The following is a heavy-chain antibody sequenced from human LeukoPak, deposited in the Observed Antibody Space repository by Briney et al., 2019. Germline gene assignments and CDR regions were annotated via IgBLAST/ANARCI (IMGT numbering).Heavy chain of an antibody. Sequence: PSETLSLTCIVSGGSISASTYYWAWVRQPPGKGLEWIGSIYKTGSTNYSPSLKSRVTISVDTSKNQFSLKRSSVTAADTAVYYCASFSSGWYYFDYWGQGTLVTVS. D-gene: IGHD6-19*01. CDR3: ASFSSGWYYFDY. J-gene: IGHJ4*02. CDR1: GGSISASTYY. CDR2: IYKTGST. V-gene: IGHV4-39*07.